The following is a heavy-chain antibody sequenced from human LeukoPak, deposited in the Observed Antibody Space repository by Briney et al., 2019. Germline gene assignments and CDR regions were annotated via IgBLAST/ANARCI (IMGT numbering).Heavy chain of an antibody. D-gene: IGHD3-10*01. CDR2: INHSGST. J-gene: IGHJ4*02. CDR3: ARERTMVRD. Sequence: SETLSLTCAVYGGSFSGYYWSWIRQPPGEGLEWIGEINHSGSTNYNPSLKSRVTISVDTSKNQFSLKLSSVTAADTAVYYCARERTMVRDWGQGTLVTVSS. CDR1: GGSFSGYY. V-gene: IGHV4-34*01.